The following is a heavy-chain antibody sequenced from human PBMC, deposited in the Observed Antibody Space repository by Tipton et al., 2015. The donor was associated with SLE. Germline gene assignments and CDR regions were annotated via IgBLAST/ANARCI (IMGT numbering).Heavy chain of an antibody. Sequence: TLSLTCSVSGGSVSNYTYYWGWIRQPPGKGLEWIASLYYTGNSYYNPSLKSRVTTSLDLSKNQFSLKLTSVTAADTAVYYCARSQYCGDGSCQSWNGYYMDVWGKGTTVSVSS. CDR1: GGSVSNYTYY. J-gene: IGHJ6*03. D-gene: IGHD2-21*01. CDR2: LYYTGNS. CDR3: ARSQYCGDGSCQSWNGYYMDV. V-gene: IGHV4-39*07.